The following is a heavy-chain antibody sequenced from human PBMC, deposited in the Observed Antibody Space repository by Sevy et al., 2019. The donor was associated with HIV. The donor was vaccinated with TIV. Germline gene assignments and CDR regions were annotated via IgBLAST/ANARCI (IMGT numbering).Heavy chain of an antibody. CDR3: ARDGGCSSTACLLYFDY. CDR1: GFTFSKYP. Sequence: GGSLRLSCVVSGFTFSKYPMNWVRQAPGKGLEWVSSISSSSNYIYYGDSVKGRFTIPRDNAKNSLYLQMNSLRADDTAVYYCARDGGCSSTACLLYFDYWGQGTLVTVSS. CDR2: ISSSSNYI. V-gene: IGHV3-21*01. J-gene: IGHJ4*02. D-gene: IGHD2-2*01.